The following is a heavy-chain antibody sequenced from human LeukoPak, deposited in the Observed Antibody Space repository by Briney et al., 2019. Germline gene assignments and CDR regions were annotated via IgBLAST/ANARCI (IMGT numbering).Heavy chain of an antibody. V-gene: IGHV4-39*01. CDR3: ASSYYYDSSGYSTPLDY. CDR1: GGSISSSSYY. Sequence: SETLSLTCTVSGGSISSSSYYWGWIRQPPGKGLEWIGSIYYSGSTYYNPSLKSRVTISVDTSKNLFSLKLSSVTAADTAVYYCASSYYYDSSGYSTPLDYWGQGTLVTVSS. D-gene: IGHD3-22*01. J-gene: IGHJ4*02. CDR2: IYYSGST.